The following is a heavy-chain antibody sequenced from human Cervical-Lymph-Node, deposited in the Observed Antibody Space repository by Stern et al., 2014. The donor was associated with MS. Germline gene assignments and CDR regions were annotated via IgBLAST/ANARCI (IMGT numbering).Heavy chain of an antibody. CDR2: ISFHAVNK. CDR1: GFTFSSYV. D-gene: IGHD1-1*01. V-gene: IGHV3-30-3*01. CDR3: PRKRAATTCNYFDF. J-gene: IGHJ4*02. Sequence: VQLVESGGGGVKPGRSLRVSCAASGFTFSSYVMKWVRQTQGKGLEWVALISFHAVNKYYLGSVNGRFTISKDNSKNTLYLQMNSLTTEYTPVYYFPRKRAATTCNYFDFWGKGTLVTVSS.